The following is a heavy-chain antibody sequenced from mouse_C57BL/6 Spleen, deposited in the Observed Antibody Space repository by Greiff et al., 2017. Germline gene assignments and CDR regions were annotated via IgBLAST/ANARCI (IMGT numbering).Heavy chain of an antibody. D-gene: IGHD1-1*01. CDR2: ISSGCSTI. Sequence: EVQLQESGGGLVKPGGSLKLSCAASGFTFSDYGMHWVRQAPEKGLEWVAYISSGCSTIYYADTVKGRFTISRDKAKNTLFLQLTSLRSEDAAVYYCARAVDPYALDYWGQGTSVTVSS. CDR3: ARAVDPYALDY. V-gene: IGHV5-17*01. CDR1: GFTFSDYG. J-gene: IGHJ4*01.